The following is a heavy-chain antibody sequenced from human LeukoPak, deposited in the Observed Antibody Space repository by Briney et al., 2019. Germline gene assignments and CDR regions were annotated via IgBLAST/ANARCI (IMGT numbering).Heavy chain of an antibody. CDR2: MNPNSGNT. J-gene: IGHJ3*02. CDR3: ARVRYCSGGNCYAFVAFDI. V-gene: IGHV1-8*01. CDR1: GYTFTSYD. D-gene: IGHD2-15*01. Sequence: GASVKVSCKASGYTFTSYDINWVRQATGQGLEWMGWMNPNSGNTGYAQKFQGRVTMTRNTSISTAYMELSSLRSEDTAVYYCARVRYCSGGNCYAFVAFDIWGQGTMVTVSS.